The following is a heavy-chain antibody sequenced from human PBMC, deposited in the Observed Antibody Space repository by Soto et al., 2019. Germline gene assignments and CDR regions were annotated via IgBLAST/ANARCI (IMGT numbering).Heavy chain of an antibody. CDR1: GFTFSSHA. Sequence: EVQILESGGGLVQPGGSLRLSCAASGFTFSSHAMSWVRRAPGKGLEWVSAIGAGSTPYYADSVKGLFTISRDNSQNTLHLQMNSLGAEDTAVYYCTRHSGNDQSVRNFDSWVQGTLVTVSS. CDR2: IGAGSTP. J-gene: IGHJ4*02. D-gene: IGHD1-26*01. CDR3: TRHSGNDQSVRNFDS. V-gene: IGHV3-23*01.